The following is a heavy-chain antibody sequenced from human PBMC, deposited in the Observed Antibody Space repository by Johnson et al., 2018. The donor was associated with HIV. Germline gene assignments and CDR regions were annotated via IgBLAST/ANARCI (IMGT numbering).Heavy chain of an antibody. CDR1: GFTFRSYA. Sequence: QVQLVESGGGVVQHGRSLRLSCAASGFTFRSYAMHWVRQAPGKGLEWVADISYDGTNKYYADSVKGRFTISRDNSKNTLSLQMNSPRVEDTAVYYCAKEGSRGTVTQAPDAFDIWGQGTVVTVSS. CDR2: ISYDGTNK. CDR3: AKEGSRGTVTQAPDAFDI. D-gene: IGHD4-17*01. V-gene: IGHV3-30*04. J-gene: IGHJ3*02.